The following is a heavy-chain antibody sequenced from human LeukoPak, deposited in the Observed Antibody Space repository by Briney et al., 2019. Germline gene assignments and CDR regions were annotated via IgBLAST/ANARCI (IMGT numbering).Heavy chain of an antibody. V-gene: IGHV3-74*01. Sequence: GGSLRLSCAACGFTFSIYWMHWVRHAPGKGLVWVSRFKSGGCSTICGDCVKARFTISRHYAKKTLYLQMNSLRAEDTAVYYCARATDCSSTSCYAGSDYWGQGTLVTVSS. CDR3: ARATDCSSTSCYAGSDY. D-gene: IGHD2-2*01. CDR1: GFTFSIYW. J-gene: IGHJ4*02. CDR2: FKSGGCST.